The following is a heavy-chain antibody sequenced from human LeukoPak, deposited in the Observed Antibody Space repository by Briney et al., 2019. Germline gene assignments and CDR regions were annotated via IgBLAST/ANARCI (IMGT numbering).Heavy chain of an antibody. J-gene: IGHJ4*02. CDR2: IYYSGST. V-gene: IGHV4-30-4*08. CDR1: GGSISSGDYY. CDR3: ARGPTVTSDTAMVDY. D-gene: IGHD5-18*01. Sequence: SETLSLTCTVSGGSISSGDYYWSWIRQPPEKGLEWIGYIYYSGSTYYNPSLKSRVTISVDTSKNQFSLKLSSVTAADTAVYYCARGPTVTSDTAMVDYWGQGTLVTVSS.